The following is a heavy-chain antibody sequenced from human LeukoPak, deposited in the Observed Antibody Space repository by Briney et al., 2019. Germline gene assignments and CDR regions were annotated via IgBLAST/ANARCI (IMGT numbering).Heavy chain of an antibody. CDR2: INWNGGST. J-gene: IGHJ4*02. V-gene: IGHV3-20*04. CDR1: GFTFDDCG. D-gene: IGHD3-10*01. Sequence: PGGSLRLSCAASGFTFDDCGMSWVRQAPGKGLEWVSGINWNGGSTGYADPVKGRFTISRDNAKNSLYLQMNSLRAEDTALYYCARDVLGGSGSDVFDYWGQGTLVTVSS. CDR3: ARDVLGGSGSDVFDY.